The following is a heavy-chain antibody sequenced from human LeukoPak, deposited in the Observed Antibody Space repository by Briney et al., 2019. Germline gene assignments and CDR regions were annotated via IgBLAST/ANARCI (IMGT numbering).Heavy chain of an antibody. V-gene: IGHV3-30-3*01. CDR1: GFTSRSYA. D-gene: IGHD3-10*01. CDR2: ISNDANHK. J-gene: IGHJ4*02. CDR3: ARYAGHGSGSPPYYFEY. Sequence: GGSLRLSCAASGFTSRSYAMHWVRQAPGKGLEWVALISNDANHKYYADSVKGRFTISRDNSKNTLFVQMNSLRDEDTAVYYCARYAGHGSGSPPYYFEYWGQGILVTVSS.